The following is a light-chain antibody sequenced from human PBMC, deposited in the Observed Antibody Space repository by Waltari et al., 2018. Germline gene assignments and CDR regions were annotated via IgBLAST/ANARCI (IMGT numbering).Light chain of an antibody. Sequence: DIQMTQSPSSVSASVGDRVTISCRASQGIGTWLAWYQQKPGKAPNLLIHGASSLQSGVPSRVSGRGSVTEFTLTINGLQPEDFATYYRQQTDSFPLTFGGGTKVEMK. CDR2: GAS. CDR3: QQTDSFPLT. V-gene: IGKV1-12*01. J-gene: IGKJ4*01. CDR1: QGIGTW.